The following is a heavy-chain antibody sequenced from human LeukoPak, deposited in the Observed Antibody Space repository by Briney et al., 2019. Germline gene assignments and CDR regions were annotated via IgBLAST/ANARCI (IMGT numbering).Heavy chain of an antibody. V-gene: IGHV1-2*02. J-gene: IGHJ4*02. CDR3: ARGARLTMVRGVITITTPFDY. CDR1: GYTFTGYY. D-gene: IGHD3-10*01. CDR2: INPNSGGT. Sequence: ASVKVSCKASGYTFTGYYMHWVRRAPGQGLEWMGWINPNSGGTNYAQKFQGRVTMTRDTSISTAYMELSRLRSDDTAVYYCARGARLTMVRGVITITTPFDYWGQGTLVTVSS.